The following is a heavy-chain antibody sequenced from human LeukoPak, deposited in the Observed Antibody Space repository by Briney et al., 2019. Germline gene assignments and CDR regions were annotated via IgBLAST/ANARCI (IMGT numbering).Heavy chain of an antibody. CDR2: IYYSGST. V-gene: IGHV4-31*02. Sequence: SETLSLTCTVSGGSISSGGYYWSWIRQHPGKGLEWIGYIYYSGSTYYNPSLKSRVTISVDTSKNQFSLKLSSVTAADTAVYYCVRVGGASSILSAFDIWGQGAMVTVSS. J-gene: IGHJ3*02. CDR3: VRVGGASSILSAFDI. D-gene: IGHD6-6*01. CDR1: GGSISSGGYY.